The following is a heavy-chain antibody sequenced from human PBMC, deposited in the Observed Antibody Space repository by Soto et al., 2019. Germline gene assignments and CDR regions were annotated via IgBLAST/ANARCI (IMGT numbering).Heavy chain of an antibody. D-gene: IGHD3-3*01. CDR2: ISAYNGNT. V-gene: IGHV1-18*01. CDR1: GYTFTSYG. CDR3: ARDRDFWSGYYNFDY. Sequence: ASVKVSWKASGYTFTSYGISWVRQAPGQGLEWMGWISAYNGNTNYAQKLQGRVTMTTDTSTSTAYMELRSLRSDDTAVYYCARDRDFWSGYYNFDYWGQGTLVTVSS. J-gene: IGHJ4*02.